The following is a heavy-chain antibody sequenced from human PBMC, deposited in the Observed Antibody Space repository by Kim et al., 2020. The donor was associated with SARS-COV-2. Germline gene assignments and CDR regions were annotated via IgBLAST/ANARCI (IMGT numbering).Heavy chain of an antibody. V-gene: IGHV1-18*01. CDR2: ISAYNGNT. J-gene: IGHJ5*02. D-gene: IGHD6-13*01. CDR1: GYTFTSYG. Sequence: ASVKVSCKASGYTFTSYGISWVRQAPGQGLEWMGWISAYNGNTNYAQKLQGRVTMTTDTSTSTAYMELRSLRSDDTAVYYCAREDIAAAVVKFDPWGQGTLVTVSS. CDR3: AREDIAAAVVKFDP.